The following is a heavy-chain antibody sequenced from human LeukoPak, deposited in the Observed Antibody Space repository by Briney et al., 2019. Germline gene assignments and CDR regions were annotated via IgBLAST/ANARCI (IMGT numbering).Heavy chain of an antibody. J-gene: IGHJ6*04. CDR1: GGSFSGYC. Sequence: SSETLSLTCAVYGGSFSGYCWSWIRQPPGKGLEWIGEINHSGSTNYNPSLKSRVTISVDTSKNQFSLKLSSVTAADTAVYYCARGRWLRLAYYYGMDVWGKGTTVTVSS. CDR2: INHSGST. V-gene: IGHV4-34*01. D-gene: IGHD5-12*01. CDR3: ARGRWLRLAYYYGMDV.